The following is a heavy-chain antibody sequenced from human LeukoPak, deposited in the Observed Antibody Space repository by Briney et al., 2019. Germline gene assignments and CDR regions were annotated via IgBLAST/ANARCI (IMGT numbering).Heavy chain of an antibody. V-gene: IGHV4-34*01. CDR3: ARGWLVVLSYDY. Sequence: SETLSLTCAVSGGSISSGGYSWSWIRQPPGKGLEWIGEINHSGSTNYNPSLKSRVTISVDTSKNQFSLKLSSVTAADTAVYYCARGWLVVLSYDYWGQGTLVTVSS. J-gene: IGHJ4*02. CDR1: GGSISSGGYS. D-gene: IGHD3-10*01. CDR2: INHSGST.